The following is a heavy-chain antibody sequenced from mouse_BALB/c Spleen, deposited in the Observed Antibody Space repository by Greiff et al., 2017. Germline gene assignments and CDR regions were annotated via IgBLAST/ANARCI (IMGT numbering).Heavy chain of an antibody. CDR1: GFTFTTYP. CDR2: FNPYNDDT. Sequence: VQLQESGAELVKPGASVKLSCKAFGFTFTTYPIAWMNQTPGKSLEWIGNFNPYNDDTKYNEKFKGKVKLTVEKSSSTVYLELSRLTSDDSAVYYCARRGDYDGRYLDVWGAGTTVTVSS. V-gene: IGHV1-47*01. J-gene: IGHJ1*01. D-gene: IGHD2-4*01. CDR3: ARRGDYDGRYLDV.